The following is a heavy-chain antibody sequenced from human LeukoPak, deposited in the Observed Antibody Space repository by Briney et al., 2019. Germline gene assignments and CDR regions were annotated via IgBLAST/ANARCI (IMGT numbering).Heavy chain of an antibody. CDR3: ARGSILLWFGETQGWFDP. D-gene: IGHD3-10*01. Sequence: ASVKVSCKASGYTFTSYDINWVRQATGQGLEWMGWMNPNSGNTGYAQKFQGRVTMTRNTSISTAYMELSSLRSEDTAVYYCARGSILLWFGETQGWFDPWGQGTLVTVSS. CDR1: GYTFTSYD. CDR2: MNPNSGNT. J-gene: IGHJ5*02. V-gene: IGHV1-8*01.